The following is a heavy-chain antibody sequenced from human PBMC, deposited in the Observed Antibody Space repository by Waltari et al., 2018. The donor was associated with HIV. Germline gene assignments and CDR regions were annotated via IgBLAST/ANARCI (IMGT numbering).Heavy chain of an antibody. CDR1: GCPLSSSS. CDR3: ARGAGELQGRAFDY. D-gene: IGHD1-7*01. CDR2: IYPSGST. J-gene: IGHJ4*02. Sequence: QVQLQESGPGLGTPSETLSLTCSFSGCPLSSSSWSWIRQPAGKGPECIGRIYPSGSTNYSPSLKSRVTLSVDTSKNQFSLKLMSVIAADTAMYYGARGAGELQGRAFDYWGQGTLVTVSS. V-gene: IGHV4-4*07.